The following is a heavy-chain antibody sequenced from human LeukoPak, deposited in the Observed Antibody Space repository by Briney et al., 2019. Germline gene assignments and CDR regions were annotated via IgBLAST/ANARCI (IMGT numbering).Heavy chain of an antibody. V-gene: IGHV3-33*01. CDR2: IWYDGSNK. Sequence: GGFLRLSCAASGFTFSSYGMHWVRQAPGKGLEWVAVIWYDGSNKYYADSVKGRFTISRDNPKNTLYLQMNSLRAEDTAVYYCARGPAHNSYYFDYWGQGTLVTVSS. CDR3: ARGPAHNSYYFDY. CDR1: GFTFSSYG. J-gene: IGHJ4*02.